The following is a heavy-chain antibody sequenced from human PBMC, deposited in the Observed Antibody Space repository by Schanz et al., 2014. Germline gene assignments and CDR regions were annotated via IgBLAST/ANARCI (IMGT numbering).Heavy chain of an antibody. J-gene: IGHJ4*02. CDR2: INTYTP. CDR1: GYTFTSYA. Sequence: QVQLVQSGAEVKKPGASVKISCKASGYTFTSYAINWVRQAPGQGLEWLGYINTYTPTYVQGLTGRFVFSLNTSVSTAYLQISSLKADDTAVYYCAREDYLDSSGYSCGYWGQGTLVTVSS. V-gene: IGHV7-4-1*02. D-gene: IGHD3-22*01. CDR3: AREDYLDSSGYSCGY.